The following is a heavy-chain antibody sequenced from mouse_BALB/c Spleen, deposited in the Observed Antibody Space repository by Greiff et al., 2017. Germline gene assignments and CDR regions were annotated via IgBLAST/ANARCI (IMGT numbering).Heavy chain of an antibody. CDR1: GYTFTDYN. CDR3: ARRGNWDFDY. V-gene: IGHV1S29*02. D-gene: IGHD4-1*01. CDR2: IYPYNGGT. J-gene: IGHJ2*01. Sequence: EVQLQQSGPELVKPRASVKISCKASGYTFTDYNMHWVKQSHGKSLEWIGYIYPYNGGTGYNQKFKSKATLTVDNSSSTAYMELRSLTSEDSAVYYCARRGNWDFDYWGQGTTLTVSS.